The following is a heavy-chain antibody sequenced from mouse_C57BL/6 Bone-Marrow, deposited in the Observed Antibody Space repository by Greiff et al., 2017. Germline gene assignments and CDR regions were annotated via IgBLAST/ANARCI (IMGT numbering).Heavy chain of an antibody. J-gene: IGHJ3*01. CDR1: GFTFSDYG. V-gene: IGHV5-17*01. CDR2: ISSGSSTI. CDR3: ARDGYYVSLAY. Sequence: DVHLVESGGGLVKPGGSLKLSCAASGFTFSDYGMHWVRQAPEKGLEWVAYISSGSSTIYYADTVKGRFTISRDNAKNTLFLQMTSLRSEDTAMYYCARDGYYVSLAYWGQGTLVTVSA. D-gene: IGHD2-3*01.